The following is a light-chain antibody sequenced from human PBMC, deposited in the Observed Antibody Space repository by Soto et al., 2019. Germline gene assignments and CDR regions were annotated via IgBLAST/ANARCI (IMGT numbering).Light chain of an antibody. J-gene: IGKJ1*01. CDR2: DAS. CDR1: QSVISK. Sequence: EIAMTQSPASLSVSAGERATLSCRSSQSVISKLAWYQQKPGRDTRLVIYDASTRATGSPARFSGSGSGTEFTLTISSLLSEDFAIYYWQQYNNWPPKTFCQGAKV. CDR3: QQYNNWPPKT. V-gene: IGKV3-15*01.